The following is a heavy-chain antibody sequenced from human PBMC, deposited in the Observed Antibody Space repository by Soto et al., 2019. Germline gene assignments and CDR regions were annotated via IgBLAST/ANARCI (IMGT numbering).Heavy chain of an antibody. V-gene: IGHV4-34*01. CDR1: GGSFSGHY. CDR3: AAPSQYCSATSCEDSYYYYGMDV. CDR2: INHRGNT. Sequence: PSETLSLTCAVYGGSFSGHYWSWTRQPPGKGLEWIGEINHRGNTNYNPSLKSRVTISVHTSKTPFSLKRSSVTAGDRAVYYCAAPSQYCSATSCEDSYYYYGMDVWGQGTRVSVSS. D-gene: IGHD2-2*01. J-gene: IGHJ6*02.